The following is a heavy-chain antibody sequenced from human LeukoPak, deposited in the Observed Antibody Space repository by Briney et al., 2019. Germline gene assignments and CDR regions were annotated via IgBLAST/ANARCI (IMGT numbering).Heavy chain of an antibody. CDR3: ARGKDSGFGQYFYYYMDV. Sequence: PSETLSLTCTVSGGSISSYYWSWIRQPAGKELEWIGRIYTSGSTNYNPSLKSRVTMSVDTSKNQFSLKLSSVTAADTAVYYCARGKDSGFGQYFYYYMDVWGKGATVTVSS. CDR1: GGSISSYY. J-gene: IGHJ6*03. D-gene: IGHD3-10*01. CDR2: IYTSGST. V-gene: IGHV4-4*07.